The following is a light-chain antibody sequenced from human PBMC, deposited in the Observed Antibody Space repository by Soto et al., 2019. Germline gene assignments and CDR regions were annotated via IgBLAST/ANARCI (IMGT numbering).Light chain of an antibody. CDR1: QSVSSNC. Sequence: EIVLTQSPGTLSLSPGERATLSCRASQSVSSNCLAWHQQKPDQAPRLLIYDASNRAADIPDRFSGSGSGTDFTLTISRLEPEDFAVYYCQQCGSSPVTFGQGTKLEIK. J-gene: IGKJ2*01. V-gene: IGKV3-20*01. CDR2: DAS. CDR3: QQCGSSPVT.